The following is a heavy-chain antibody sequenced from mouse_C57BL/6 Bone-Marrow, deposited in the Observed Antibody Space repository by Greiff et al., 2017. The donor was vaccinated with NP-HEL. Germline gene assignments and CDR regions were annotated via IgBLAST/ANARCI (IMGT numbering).Heavy chain of an antibody. CDR2: IDPSDSYT. CDR1: GYTFTSYW. Sequence: QVQLKESGAELVKPGASVKLSCKASGYTFTSYWMQWVKQRPGQGLEWIGEIDPSDSYTNYNQKFKGKATLTVDTSSSTAYMQRSSLTSEDSAVYYCARRGLGPGDYWGQGTTLTVSS. V-gene: IGHV1-50*01. D-gene: IGHD4-1*01. J-gene: IGHJ2*01. CDR3: ARRGLGPGDY.